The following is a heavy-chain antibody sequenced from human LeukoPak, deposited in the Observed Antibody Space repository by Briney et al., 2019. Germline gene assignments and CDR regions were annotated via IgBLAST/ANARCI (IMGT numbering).Heavy chain of an antibody. D-gene: IGHD3-22*01. V-gene: IGHV3-48*01. CDR3: AREGTYYYDSSGYVFDY. Sequence: GGSLRLSCAASGFTFSSYEMNWVRQAPGKGLEWVSYISSSSSTIYYADSVKGRFTISRDNAKNSLYLQMNSLRAEDTAVYYCAREGTYYYDSSGYVFDYWGQGTLVTVSS. CDR2: ISSSSSTI. CDR1: GFTFSSYE. J-gene: IGHJ4*02.